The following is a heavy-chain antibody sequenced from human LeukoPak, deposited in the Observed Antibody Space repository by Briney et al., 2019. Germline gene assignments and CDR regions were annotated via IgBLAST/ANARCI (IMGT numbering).Heavy chain of an antibody. D-gene: IGHD6-19*01. CDR1: GGSFSGYY. V-gene: IGHV4-34*01. J-gene: IGHJ4*02. CDR2: INHSGST. CDR3: ARRQWTY. Sequence: SETLSLTCAVYGGSFSGYYWSWIRQPPGKGLEWIGEINHSGSTNYNPSLKSRVTISVDTSKNQFSLKLSSVTAADTAVYYCARRQWTYWGQGTLVTVSS.